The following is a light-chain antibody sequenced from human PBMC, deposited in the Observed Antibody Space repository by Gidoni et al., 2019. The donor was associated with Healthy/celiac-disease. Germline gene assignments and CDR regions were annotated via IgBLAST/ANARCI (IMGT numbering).Light chain of an antibody. CDR2: GAS. Sequence: IVMTQSPATLSVSPGERATLSCRASQSVSSNLAWYQQKPGQAPRLLIYGASTRATGIPARFSGSGSGTESTLTISSLQSEDFAVYYCQQYNNWLRRTFGQGTKVEIK. CDR1: QSVSSN. V-gene: IGKV3-15*01. J-gene: IGKJ1*01. CDR3: QQYNNWLRRT.